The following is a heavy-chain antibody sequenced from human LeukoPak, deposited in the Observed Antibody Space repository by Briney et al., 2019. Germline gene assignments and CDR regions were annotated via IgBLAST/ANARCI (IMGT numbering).Heavy chain of an antibody. CDR1: GFTLDDNS. D-gene: IGHD3-9*01. V-gene: IGHV3-43*01. CDR2: ISWNGAAT. J-gene: IGHJ1*01. Sequence: GGSLRLSCAASGFTLDDNSICWVRQPPGKGLEWVSLISWNGAATYYADSVRGRFTVSRDNSRKSTFMEMNSLITEDSAMYYCAKVARNSSWPYFEHWGQGTLVTVSS. CDR3: AKVARNSSWPYFEH.